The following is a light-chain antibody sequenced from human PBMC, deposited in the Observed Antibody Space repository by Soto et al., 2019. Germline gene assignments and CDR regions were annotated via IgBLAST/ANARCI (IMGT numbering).Light chain of an antibody. CDR2: GAS. J-gene: IGKJ4*01. CDR3: QQRCDWPLT. V-gene: IGKV3-11*01. CDR1: QSVSSQ. Sequence: EIVLTQSPATLSLSPGERATLSCRASQSVSSQLAWYQQKPGQAPRLLIYGASNRATGIPARFSGSGSATDFTLTISSLEPEDFAVYFCQQRCDWPLTFGGGTKVDIK.